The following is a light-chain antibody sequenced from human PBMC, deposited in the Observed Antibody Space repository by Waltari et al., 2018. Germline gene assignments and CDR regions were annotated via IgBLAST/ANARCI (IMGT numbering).Light chain of an antibody. CDR1: SRDVGNYNL. CDR3: CSYVGLGTYV. V-gene: IGLV2-23*02. CDR2: EVT. Sequence: QSGLAQPASASGSPGQSFTITCTGTSRDVGNYNLVSWYQQRPGKAPRPLIYEVTKRAPGTSDRFSASKSGNTASLSISGLQAQEDEADYYCCSYVGLGTYVFGTGTKVTV. J-gene: IGLJ1*01.